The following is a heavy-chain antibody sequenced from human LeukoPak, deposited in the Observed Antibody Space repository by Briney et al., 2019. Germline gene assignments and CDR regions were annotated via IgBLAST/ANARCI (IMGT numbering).Heavy chain of an antibody. V-gene: IGHV4-38-2*02. Sequence: PSETLSLTCTVSRYSISRGYYWGWIRPPPGQGLEWIGSVYRSGNTYYNSSLKSRVTISVDTSKNQFSLRLTSVTAADTAVYYCTRRGTYGDYVDYWGLGTLVTVSS. CDR1: RYSISRGYY. D-gene: IGHD4-17*01. CDR3: TRRGTYGDYVDY. J-gene: IGHJ4*02. CDR2: VYRSGNT.